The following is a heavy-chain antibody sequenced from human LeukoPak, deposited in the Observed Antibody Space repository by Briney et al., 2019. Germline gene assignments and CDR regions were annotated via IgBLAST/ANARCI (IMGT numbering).Heavy chain of an antibody. CDR1: GFTFSSYG. Sequence: PGGSLRLSCAASGFTFSSYGMHWVRQAPGKGLEWVAVIWYDGSNKYYADSVKGRFTISRDNSKNTLYLQMNSLGAEDTAVYYCARAPYEPWAYYFDYWGQGTLVTVSS. CDR3: ARAPYEPWAYYFDY. V-gene: IGHV3-33*01. D-gene: IGHD3-3*01. J-gene: IGHJ4*02. CDR2: IWYDGSNK.